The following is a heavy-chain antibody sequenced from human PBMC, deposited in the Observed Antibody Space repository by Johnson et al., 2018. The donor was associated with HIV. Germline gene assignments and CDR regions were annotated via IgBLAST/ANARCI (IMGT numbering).Heavy chain of an antibody. CDR1: GFTFRSYG. CDR2: IRHDGSNK. CDR3: ARLPSGYSRDAFDI. V-gene: IGHV3-30*02. J-gene: IGHJ3*02. D-gene: IGHD5-18*01. Sequence: QVLLVESGGGVVQPGGSLRLSCAASGFTFRSYGMHWVRQAPGKALEWVAFIRHDGSNKYYADSVKGRFTISRDNSKNTLYLQMNSLRPEDTAVYYCARLPSGYSRDAFDIWGQGTMVTVSS.